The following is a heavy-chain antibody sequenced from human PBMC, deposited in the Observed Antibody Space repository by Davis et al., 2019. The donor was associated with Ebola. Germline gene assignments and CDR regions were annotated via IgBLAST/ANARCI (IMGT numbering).Heavy chain of an antibody. V-gene: IGHV3-30*03. CDR3: ARDGIATFGKVKYYYGMDV. CDR1: GFTFSSFA. CDR2: ISTDGTNE. Sequence: GGSLRLSCAASGFTFSSFAMHWVRQPPGKGLEWVAVISTDGTNEYYSDSVKGRFTISRDNAKNTLYLQMNSLRVEDTAVYYCARDGIATFGKVKYYYGMDVWGKGTTVTVSS. J-gene: IGHJ6*04. D-gene: IGHD6-13*01.